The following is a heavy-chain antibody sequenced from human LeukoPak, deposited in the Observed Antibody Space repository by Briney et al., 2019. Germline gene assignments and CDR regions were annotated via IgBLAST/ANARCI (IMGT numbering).Heavy chain of an antibody. D-gene: IGHD6-19*01. CDR3: ASTGEMYSSGWYFDY. CDR1: GGSISSYY. J-gene: IGHJ4*02. CDR2: IIYTGTT. Sequence: SETLSLTCTVSGGSISSYYWSWLRQPAGKGLEWIGYIIYTGTTNYNPSLRSRVTISIDTSKNQFSLNLSSVTAADTAVYYCASTGEMYSSGWYFDYWGQGTLVTVSS. V-gene: IGHV4-59*01.